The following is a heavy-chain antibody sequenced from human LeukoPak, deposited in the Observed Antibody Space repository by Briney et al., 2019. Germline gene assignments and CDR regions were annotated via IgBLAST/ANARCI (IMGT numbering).Heavy chain of an antibody. V-gene: IGHV3-23*01. CDR3: AKDLQWLVRGDY. J-gene: IGHJ4*02. CDR1: GFTFSSYA. CDR2: ISGSGGST. D-gene: IGHD6-19*01. Sequence: GGSLRLSCAVSGFTFSSYAMSWVRQAPGKGLEWVSAISGSGGSTYYADSVKGRFTISRDNSKNTLYLQMNSLRAEDTAVYYCAKDLQWLVRGDYWGQGTLVTVSS.